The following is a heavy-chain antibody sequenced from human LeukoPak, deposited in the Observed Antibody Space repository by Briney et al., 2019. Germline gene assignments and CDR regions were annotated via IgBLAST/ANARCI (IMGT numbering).Heavy chain of an antibody. CDR2: INTDGSNT. J-gene: IGHJ4*02. Sequence: GGSLRLSCAASGFTFSTYWMHWVRQGPGMGLVWVSRINTDGSNTRYADSVKGRLTISRDNAKNTLYLQMNSLRAEDTAVYYCARERRLYCSSTSCYEDFDYWGQGTLVTVPS. CDR3: ARERRLYCSSTSCYEDFDY. D-gene: IGHD2-2*01. CDR1: GFTFSTYW. V-gene: IGHV3-74*01.